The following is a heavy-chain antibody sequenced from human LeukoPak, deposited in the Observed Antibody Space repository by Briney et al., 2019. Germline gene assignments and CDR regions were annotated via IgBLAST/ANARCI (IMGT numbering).Heavy chain of an antibody. CDR2: ISSNSRII. Sequence: PGGSLRLSCAASGFTFSTYSMNWVRQAPGKGLEWVSAISSNSRIIYYADSVKGRFTISRDNAKNSLYLQMNSVRDEDTVVYYCARSGYYDTSGYYYGFWGQGTLVAVSS. CDR3: ARSGYYDTSGYYYGF. V-gene: IGHV3-48*02. J-gene: IGHJ4*02. D-gene: IGHD3-22*01. CDR1: GFTFSTYS.